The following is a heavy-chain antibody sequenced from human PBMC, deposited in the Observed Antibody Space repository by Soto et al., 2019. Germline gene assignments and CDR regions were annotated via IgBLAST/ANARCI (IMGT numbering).Heavy chain of an antibody. CDR1: GYTFTSYV. V-gene: IGHV1-8*01. D-gene: IGHD2-15*01. CDR2: MNPNNGNT. Sequence: QVQLVQSGAEVKKPGASVKVSCKASGYTFTSYVLNWVRQAPGQGLQWMGWMNPNNGNTGYAQNFQGRVTMTGGAAISTAYMEMSSLRSEDTAVYYCARVKGCSGDSCSPLRWGMDVWGQVTTVTVSS. CDR3: ARVKGCSGDSCSPLRWGMDV. J-gene: IGHJ6*02.